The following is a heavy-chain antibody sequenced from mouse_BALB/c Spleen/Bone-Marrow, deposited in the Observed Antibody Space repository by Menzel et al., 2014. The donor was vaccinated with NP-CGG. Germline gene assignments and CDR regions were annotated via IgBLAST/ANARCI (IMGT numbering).Heavy chain of an antibody. D-gene: IGHD2-10*02. Sequence: EVKLLESGPGLVKPSQSLSLPCAVTGYSITSGYYWNWIRQFPGNKLEWMGYISYDGSNNQNPSLKNRISITRDTSKNQFFLRLSSVTTEDTATYYCARGYGNLAYWGQGTPVTVSA. V-gene: IGHV3-6*02. CDR1: GYSITSGYY. J-gene: IGHJ3*01. CDR3: ARGYGNLAY. CDR2: ISYDGSN.